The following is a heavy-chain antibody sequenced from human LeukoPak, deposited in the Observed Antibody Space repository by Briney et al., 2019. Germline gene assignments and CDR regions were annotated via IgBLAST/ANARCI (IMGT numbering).Heavy chain of an antibody. V-gene: IGHV3-7*01. CDR1: GFTLSGNG. J-gene: IGHJ6*03. CDR2: IKEDGSEK. CDR3: ARVRYMDV. Sequence: GGSLRLSCAVPGFTLSGNGMNWVRQAQGKGLEWVANIKEDGSEKNYVDSVKGRFTISRDNAKNSLYLQMNSLRAEDTAVYYCARVRYMDVWGKGTTVTVSS.